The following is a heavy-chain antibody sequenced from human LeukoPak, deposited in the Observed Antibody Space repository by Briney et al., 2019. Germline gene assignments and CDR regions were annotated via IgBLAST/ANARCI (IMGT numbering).Heavy chain of an antibody. J-gene: IGHJ4*02. D-gene: IGHD3-10*01. Sequence: SETRSLTCAGHGGSFSGYDWSWIRQPPGKGLDWIGEINHSGSTNYNPSLKSRVTISVDTSKNQFSLKLSSVTAADTAVYYCARHLFRGVGSGSYYRRPFDYWGQGTLVTVSS. CDR1: GGSFSGYD. CDR3: ARHLFRGVGSGSYYRRPFDY. CDR2: INHSGST. V-gene: IGHV4-34*01.